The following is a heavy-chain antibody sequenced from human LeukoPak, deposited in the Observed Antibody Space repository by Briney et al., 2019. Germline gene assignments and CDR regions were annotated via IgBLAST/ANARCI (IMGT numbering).Heavy chain of an antibody. CDR1: GFTFSSHW. V-gene: IGHV3-74*01. Sequence: GGSLRLSCAASGFTFSSHWMHWVRHAPGEGLVWVSRVYNDGSTTNYADSVKGRFTISRDNSKDTLFLQMHSLRPGDTAVYYCVREDTPATANYWGQGTLVTISS. J-gene: IGHJ4*02. CDR2: VYNDGSTT. CDR3: VREDTPATANY. D-gene: IGHD2-21*02.